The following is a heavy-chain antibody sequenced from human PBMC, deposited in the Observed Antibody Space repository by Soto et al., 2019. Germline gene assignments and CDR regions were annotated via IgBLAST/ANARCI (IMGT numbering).Heavy chain of an antibody. CDR1: GGTFSSYA. CDR3: ARGPLMVRGVTTFDY. V-gene: IGHV1-69*13. Sequence: GASVKVSCKASGGTFSSYAISWVRQAPGQGLEWMGGIIPIFGTANYAQKFQGRVTITADESTSTAYMELSSLRSEDTAVYYCARGPLMVRGVTTFDYWGQGTLVTVS. D-gene: IGHD3-10*01. J-gene: IGHJ4*02. CDR2: IIPIFGTA.